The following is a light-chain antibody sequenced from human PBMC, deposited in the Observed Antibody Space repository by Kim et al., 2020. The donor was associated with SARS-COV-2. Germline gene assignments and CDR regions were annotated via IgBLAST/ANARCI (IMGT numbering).Light chain of an antibody. CDR1: QSVSNSY. Sequence: EIVLTQSPGTLSLSPGERATLSCRASQSVSNSYLAWYQQKPGQAPRLLIYGASSRATGIPDRFSGSGSGTDFTLPISRLEPEDFAVYYCQQYGSSPRTFGPGTKVDIK. J-gene: IGKJ1*01. V-gene: IGKV3-20*01. CDR2: GAS. CDR3: QQYGSSPRT.